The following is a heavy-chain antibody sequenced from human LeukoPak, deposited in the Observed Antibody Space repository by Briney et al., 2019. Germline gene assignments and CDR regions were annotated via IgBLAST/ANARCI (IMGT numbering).Heavy chain of an antibody. CDR2: ISAYNGNT. CDR3: ARDLRSGSYPDY. CDR1: GDTFSRYA. Sequence: ASVKVSCKASGDTFSRYAISWVRQAPGQGLEWMGWISAYNGNTNYAQKLQGRVTMTTDTSTSTAYMELRSLRSDDTAVYYCARDLRSGSYPDYWGQGTLVTVSS. J-gene: IGHJ4*02. V-gene: IGHV1-18*01. D-gene: IGHD1-26*01.